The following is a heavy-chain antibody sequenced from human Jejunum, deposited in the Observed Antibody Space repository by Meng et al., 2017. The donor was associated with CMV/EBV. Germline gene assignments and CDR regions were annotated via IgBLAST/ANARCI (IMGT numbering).Heavy chain of an antibody. J-gene: IGHJ4*02. CDR3: ARVSYDFWSDYYIDY. D-gene: IGHD3-3*01. V-gene: IGHV3-74*01. CDR1: EFTLSSYW. CDR2: INRDGTIT. Sequence: EFTLSSYWMNWVRQAPGKGLVWVSRINRDGTITTYADSVKGRFTISRDNAKNTVYLQMNSLRAEDTAVYYCARVSYDFWSDYYIDYWGQGTLVTVSS.